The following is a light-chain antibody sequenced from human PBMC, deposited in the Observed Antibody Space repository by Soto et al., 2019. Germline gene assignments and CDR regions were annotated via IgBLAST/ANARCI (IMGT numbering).Light chain of an antibody. J-gene: IGKJ4*01. CDR2: DTS. CDR3: QPYNNWPLT. V-gene: IGKV3-15*01. Sequence: TQSPGTRSLSQGEGVTLSYRANQGIGDTLAWYQHKPSQTPRLLIYDTSTRATGVPARFSGSRSGPEFTLTINSLQSEDFAIYYCQPYNNWPLTFGGGTKVDIK. CDR1: QGIGDT.